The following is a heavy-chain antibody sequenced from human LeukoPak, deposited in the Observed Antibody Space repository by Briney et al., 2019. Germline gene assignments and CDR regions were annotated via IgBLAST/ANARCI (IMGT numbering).Heavy chain of an antibody. Sequence: QTGGSLRLSCAASGFTFSNYWMSWVRQAPGKGLEWVANIKQDRSEKYYVDSVKGRFTISRDNVKNSLFLQMDSLKGEDTAVYYCARNRGISHWGQGTLVTVSS. D-gene: IGHD3-16*01. CDR2: IKQDRSEK. J-gene: IGHJ4*02. CDR3: ARNRGISH. V-gene: IGHV3-7*01. CDR1: GFTFSNYW.